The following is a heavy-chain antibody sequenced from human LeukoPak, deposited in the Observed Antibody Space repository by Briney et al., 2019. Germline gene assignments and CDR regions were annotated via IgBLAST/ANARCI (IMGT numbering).Heavy chain of an antibody. Sequence: SETLSLTCAVYGGSFSGYYWSWIRQPPGKGLEWIGEINHSGSTNYNPSLKSRVTISVDTSKNQFSLKLSSVTAADTAVYYCARNLYCSGSSCYSGGFDIWGQGTMVTVSS. CDR3: ARNLYCSGSSCYSGGFDI. D-gene: IGHD2-15*01. CDR1: GGSFSGYY. V-gene: IGHV4-34*01. J-gene: IGHJ3*02. CDR2: INHSGST.